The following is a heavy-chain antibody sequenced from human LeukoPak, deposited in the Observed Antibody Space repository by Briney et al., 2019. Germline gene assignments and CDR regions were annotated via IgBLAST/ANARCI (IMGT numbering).Heavy chain of an antibody. Sequence: GGSLRLSCAASAFTFRNYGMQWVRQAPGKGLEWVAVIWFDGSDKKYADSVKGRFTISRDNSKSTLYLQMNSLRAEDTAVYYCATMRRGSGWYADVWGQGTPVTVSS. D-gene: IGHD6-19*01. CDR1: AFTFRNYG. J-gene: IGHJ6*02. V-gene: IGHV3-33*01. CDR2: IWFDGSDK. CDR3: ATMRRGSGWYADV.